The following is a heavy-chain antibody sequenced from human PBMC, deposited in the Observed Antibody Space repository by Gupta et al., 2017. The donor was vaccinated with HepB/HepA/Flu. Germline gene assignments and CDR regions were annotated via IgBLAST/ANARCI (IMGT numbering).Heavy chain of an antibody. D-gene: IGHD6-19*01. CDR2: ISSSGSTI. Sequence: EVQLVESGGGLVQPGGSLRLSCAASGFTFSSYEMNWFRQAPGKGLEWVSYISSSGSTIYYADSVKGRFTISRDNAKNSLYLQMNSLRAEDTAVYYCARDRGSGWYRDYFDYWGQGTLVTVSS. CDR1: GFTFSSYE. V-gene: IGHV3-48*03. J-gene: IGHJ4*02. CDR3: ARDRGSGWYRDYFDY.